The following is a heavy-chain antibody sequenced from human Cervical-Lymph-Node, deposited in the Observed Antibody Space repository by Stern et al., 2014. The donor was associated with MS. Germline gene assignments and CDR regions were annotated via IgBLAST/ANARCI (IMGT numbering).Heavy chain of an antibody. J-gene: IGHJ5*02. CDR2: IYYSGST. Sequence: QVQLVQSGPGLVKPSETLSLTCTVSGGSVSSGSYYWSWIRQPPGKGLEWIGYIYYSGSTNYNPSLKSRVTISVDTSKNQFSLKLSSVTAADTAVYYCARVEGYCSGGSCYSWFDPWGQGTLVTVSS. D-gene: IGHD2-15*01. CDR3: ARVEGYCSGGSCYSWFDP. CDR1: GGSVSSGSYY. V-gene: IGHV4-61*01.